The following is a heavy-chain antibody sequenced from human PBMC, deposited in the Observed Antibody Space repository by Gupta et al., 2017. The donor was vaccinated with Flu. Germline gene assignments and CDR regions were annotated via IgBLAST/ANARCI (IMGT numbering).Heavy chain of an antibody. D-gene: IGHD1-26*01. J-gene: IGHJ4*02. CDR2: ISASSSHI. CDR1: RCSFNAYS. V-gene: IGHV3-21*06. CDR3: ARVFSGFDY. Sequence: EVQLVESGGGLFTPGPSLGLSCAASRCSFNAYSMSWGRQAPGKGLEWVSFISASSSHIYYADSVRGRFTISRDNANNTLYLRMNSLRAEDTAVYYCARVFSGFDYWGQGALVTVSS.